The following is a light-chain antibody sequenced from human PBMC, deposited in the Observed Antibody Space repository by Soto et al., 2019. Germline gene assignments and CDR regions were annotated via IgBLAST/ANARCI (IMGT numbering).Light chain of an antibody. CDR2: AAS. Sequence: DIQLTQSPSFLSASVDDGVTITCRARHGISSYLACYQQNPGKAPKLMIYAASPLQSVVPSRFSGSGSGTEFSLTISCLQPEDLATFYCQQLNRYPYTFGQGTKLEIK. V-gene: IGKV1-9*01. CDR3: QQLNRYPYT. J-gene: IGKJ2*01. CDR1: HGISSY.